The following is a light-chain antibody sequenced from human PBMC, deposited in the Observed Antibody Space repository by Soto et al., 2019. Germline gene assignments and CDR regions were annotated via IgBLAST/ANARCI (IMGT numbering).Light chain of an antibody. Sequence: QSVLTQPPSASGSPGQSVTISCTGTSSDIGTYDYVSWYQQHPGRAPKLLIYEVNKPPSGVPDRFSGSKSGNTASLTVSGLQTEDDAAYYCSSYAGTNNFEIIFGGGTKVTVL. CDR3: SSYAGTNNFEII. CDR2: EVN. CDR1: SSDIGTYDY. V-gene: IGLV2-8*01. J-gene: IGLJ2*01.